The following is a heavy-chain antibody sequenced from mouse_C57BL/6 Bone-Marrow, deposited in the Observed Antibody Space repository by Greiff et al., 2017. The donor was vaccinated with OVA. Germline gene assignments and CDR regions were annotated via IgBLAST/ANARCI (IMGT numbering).Heavy chain of an antibody. CDR1: GFNIKDYY. CDR2: IDPEDGDT. V-gene: IGHV14-1*01. J-gene: IGHJ3*01. Sequence: VHVKQSGAELVRPGASVKLSCTASGFNIKDYYMHWVKQRPEQGLEWIGRIDPEDGDTEYAPKFQGKATMTADTSSNTAYLQLSSLTSEDTAVYYCTREEESFAYWGQGTLVTVSA. CDR3: TREEESFAY.